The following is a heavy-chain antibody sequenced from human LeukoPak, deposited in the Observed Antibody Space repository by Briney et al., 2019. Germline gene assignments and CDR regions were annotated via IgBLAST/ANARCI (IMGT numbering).Heavy chain of an antibody. V-gene: IGHV1-2*06. CDR3: ARDPSSTANWEFDY. CDR1: GYTFTAYF. D-gene: IGHD5/OR15-5a*01. J-gene: IGHJ4*02. CDR2: INLDSGGT. Sequence: GASVKVSCKASGYTFTAYFIHWVRQAPGQGLEWMGRINLDSGGTYYTQKFQGRITMTRDTSISTAYVELNGLTSDDTAVYYCARDPSSTANWEFDYWGQGTLVTVSS.